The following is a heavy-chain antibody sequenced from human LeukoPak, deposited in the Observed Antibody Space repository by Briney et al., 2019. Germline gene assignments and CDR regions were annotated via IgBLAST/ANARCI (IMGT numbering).Heavy chain of an antibody. V-gene: IGHV4-30-4*01. CDR1: GGSISSGDYY. CDR3: ARGLSIAAAGLHPFDY. CDR2: IYYSGST. Sequence: KASETLSLTCTVSGGSISSGDYYWSWIRQPPGKGLGWIGYIYYSGSTYYNPSLKSRVTISVDTSKNQFSLKLSSVTAADTAVYYCARGLSIAAAGLHPFDYWGQGTLVTVSS. D-gene: IGHD6-13*01. J-gene: IGHJ4*02.